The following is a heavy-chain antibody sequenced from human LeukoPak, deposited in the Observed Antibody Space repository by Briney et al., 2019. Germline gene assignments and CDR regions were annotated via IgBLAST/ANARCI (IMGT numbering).Heavy chain of an antibody. CDR3: AKSPNEYFFDY. J-gene: IGHJ4*02. D-gene: IGHD1-1*01. CDR2: INPNSGDT. V-gene: IGHV1-2*02. Sequence: ASVKVSCKASGYTLTGYYMNWVRQAPGQGLGWMGWINPNSGDTNYAQKFQGRVTITRDTSIRTAYMELSSLRSDDTAVYYCAKSPNEYFFDYWGQGTLVTVSS. CDR1: GYTLTGYY.